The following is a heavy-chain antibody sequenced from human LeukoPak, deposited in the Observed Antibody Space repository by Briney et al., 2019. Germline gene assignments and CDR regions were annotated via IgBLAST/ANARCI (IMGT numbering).Heavy chain of an antibody. CDR3: AKEIDGFDV. CDR1: GFTFNNYW. J-gene: IGHJ3*01. V-gene: IGHV3-74*01. CDR2: IRFDGGDT. Sequence: GGSLRLSCAASGFTFNNYWMHWVRQAAGMGLVWVSSIRFDGGDTAYAVSAKGRFTISRDNAKNTMFLQMNSLRAEDTAVYYCAKEIDGFDVWGQGTLVTVSS.